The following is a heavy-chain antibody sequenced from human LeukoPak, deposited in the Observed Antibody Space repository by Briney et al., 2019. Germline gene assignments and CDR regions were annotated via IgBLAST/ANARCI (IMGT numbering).Heavy chain of an antibody. CDR1: GGSFSGYY. D-gene: IGHD3-10*01. Sequence: NPSETLSLTCAVYGGSFSGYYWSWIRQPPGKGLEWLGEINHSGSTNYNPSLKSRVTISVDTSKNQFSLKLSSVTAADTAVYYCARVRGLLLWFGELLYPNWFDPWGQGTLVTVSS. CDR2: INHSGST. J-gene: IGHJ5*02. V-gene: IGHV4-34*01. CDR3: ARVRGLLLWFGELLYPNWFDP.